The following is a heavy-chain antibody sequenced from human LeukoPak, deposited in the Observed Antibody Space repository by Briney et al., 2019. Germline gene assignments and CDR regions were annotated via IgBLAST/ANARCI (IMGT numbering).Heavy chain of an antibody. CDR2: IKQDGSEK. V-gene: IGHV3-7*05. CDR1: GFTFSSYW. D-gene: IGHD5-24*01. J-gene: IGHJ3*02. Sequence: GGSLRLSCAASGFTFSSYWMSWVRQAPGKGLEWVANIKQDGSEKYYVDSVKGRFTISRDNAKNSLYLQMNSLRAEDTAVYYCARDQRWLQSDAFDIWGQGTMVTVSS. CDR3: ARDQRWLQSDAFDI.